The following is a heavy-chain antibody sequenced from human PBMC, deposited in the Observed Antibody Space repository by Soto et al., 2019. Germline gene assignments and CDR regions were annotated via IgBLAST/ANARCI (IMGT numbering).Heavy chain of an antibody. CDR2: IYHSGHT. CDR1: GDSITSGDNY. D-gene: IGHD2-2*03. V-gene: IGHV4-30-4*01. J-gene: IGHJ4*02. Sequence: SETLSLTCTVSGDSITSGDNYWSWIRQPPGKGLEWIGYIYHSGHTYYNPSLKSRLSISVDTSKNHFSLRLTSMTAADTAVYYCASGWMAAFDNWGQGTLVTVSS. CDR3: ASGWMAAFDN.